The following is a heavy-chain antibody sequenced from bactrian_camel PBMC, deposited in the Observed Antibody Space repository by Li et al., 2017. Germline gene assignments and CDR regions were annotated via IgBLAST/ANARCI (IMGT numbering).Heavy chain of an antibody. CDR2: INSAGGRT. V-gene: IGHV3S40*01. D-gene: IGHD2*01. Sequence: VQLVESGGGLVQPGGSLSLSCAASGFTFSINNMSWVRQGPGKGLEWVSSINSAGGRTYYADSVKGRFNISRDNAKNTVYLQMNSLKPEDTAVYFCNTAWYDLVDGPVSYWGQGTQVTFS. CDR3: NTAWYDLVDGPVSY. CDR1: GFTFSINN. J-gene: IGHJ4*01.